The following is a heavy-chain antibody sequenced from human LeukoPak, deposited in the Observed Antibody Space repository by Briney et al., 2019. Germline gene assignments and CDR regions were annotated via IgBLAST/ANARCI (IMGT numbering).Heavy chain of an antibody. Sequence: PSETLSLTCTVSGGSISGSSYYWSWIRQPPGKGLEWIGYVYSSGSTNYNPSLKSRVTISVDTSKNQFSLKLSSVTAADTAVYYCARDASDSSGWYWFDPWGQGTLVTVSS. CDR1: GGSISGSSYY. J-gene: IGHJ5*02. D-gene: IGHD6-19*01. CDR3: ARDASDSSGWYWFDP. V-gene: IGHV4-61*01. CDR2: VYSSGST.